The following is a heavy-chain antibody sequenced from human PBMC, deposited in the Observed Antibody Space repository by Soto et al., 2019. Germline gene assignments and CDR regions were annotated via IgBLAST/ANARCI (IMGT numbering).Heavy chain of an antibody. CDR1: GYSFSSYR. Sequence: PGESLKISRKGSGYSFSSYRIGRVRQMPRKGLEWMGIIYPGDSDTRYSPSFQGQVTISADKSISTAYLQWSSLKASDTAMYYCARAAAGLAYYYYGMDVWGQGTTVTVSS. D-gene: IGHD6-13*01. CDR2: IYPGDSDT. V-gene: IGHV5-51*01. CDR3: ARAAAGLAYYYYGMDV. J-gene: IGHJ6*02.